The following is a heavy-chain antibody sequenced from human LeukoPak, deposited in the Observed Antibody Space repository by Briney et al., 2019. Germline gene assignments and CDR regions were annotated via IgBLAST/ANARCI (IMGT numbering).Heavy chain of an antibody. CDR2: ISSSSSTI. CDR1: RFTFSSYS. V-gene: IGHV3-48*04. CDR3: ARDLDY. Sequence: GGSLRLSCAASRFTFSSYSMNWVRQAPGKGLEWVSYISSSSSTIYYADSVKGRFTISRDNAKNSLYLQMNSLRAEDTAVYYCARDLDYWGQGTLVTVSS. J-gene: IGHJ4*02.